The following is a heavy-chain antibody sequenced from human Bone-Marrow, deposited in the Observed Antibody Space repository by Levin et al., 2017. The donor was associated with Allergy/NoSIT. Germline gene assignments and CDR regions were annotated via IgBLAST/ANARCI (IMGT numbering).Heavy chain of an antibody. J-gene: IGHJ3*02. Sequence: ASVKVSCKASGYTFTSYGISWVRQAPGQGLEWMGWISAYNGNTNYAQKLQGRVTMTTDTSTSTAYMELRSLRSDDTAVYYCARDLFPPQWLVPTGDAFDIWGQGTMVTVSS. CDR1: GYTFTSYG. V-gene: IGHV1-18*01. CDR3: ARDLFPPQWLVPTGDAFDI. CDR2: ISAYNGNT. D-gene: IGHD6-19*01.